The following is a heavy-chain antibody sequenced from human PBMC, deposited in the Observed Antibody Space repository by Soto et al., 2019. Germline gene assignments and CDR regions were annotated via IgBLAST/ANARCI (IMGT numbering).Heavy chain of an antibody. J-gene: IGHJ4*02. CDR2: VHPEDGET. D-gene: IGHD1-26*01. CDR3: AKVRGIVRGTYYFDY. Sequence: ASVQVSCKVSGHIVTELSIHWVRQAPGKGLEWMGGVHPEDGETIYAQKFQGRVTMTEDTSTDTAYMDLSSLRSEDTAVYYCAKVRGIVRGTYYFDYWGQGTLVTVS. CDR1: GHIVTELS. V-gene: IGHV1-24*01.